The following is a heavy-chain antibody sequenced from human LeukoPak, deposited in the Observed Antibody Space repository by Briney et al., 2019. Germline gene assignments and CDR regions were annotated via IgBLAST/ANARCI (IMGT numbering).Heavy chain of an antibody. CDR2: INHSGST. Sequence: SETLSLTCAVYGGSFSGYYWSWIRQPPGKGLEWIGEINHSGSTNYNPSLKSRVTISVDTSKNQFSLKLSSVTAADTAVYYCARMVRVGATVAFDIWGQGTMVTVSS. J-gene: IGHJ3*02. V-gene: IGHV4-34*01. CDR3: ARMVRVGATVAFDI. D-gene: IGHD1-26*01. CDR1: GGSFSGYY.